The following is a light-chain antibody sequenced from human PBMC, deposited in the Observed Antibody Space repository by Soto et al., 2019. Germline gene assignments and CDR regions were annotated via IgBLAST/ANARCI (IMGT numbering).Light chain of an antibody. CDR1: SSDVGDYNY. Sequence: QSALTQPASVSGSPGQSITISCTGISSDVGDYNYVSWYQQHPGKAPKLIIFEVSKRPSGVPDRFSGSKSGNTASLTVSGLQAEDEGDYYCSSYAGSNVHYAFGTVTKLTVL. CDR3: SSYAGSNVHYA. V-gene: IGLV2-8*01. CDR2: EVS. J-gene: IGLJ1*01.